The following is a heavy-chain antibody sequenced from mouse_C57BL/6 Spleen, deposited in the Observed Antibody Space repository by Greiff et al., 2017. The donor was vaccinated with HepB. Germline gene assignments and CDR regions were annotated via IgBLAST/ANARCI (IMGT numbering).Heavy chain of an antibody. CDR2: IYPSDSET. D-gene: IGHD1-1*01. V-gene: IGHV1-61*01. Sequence: QVQLQQPGAELVRPGSSVKLSCKASGYTFTSYWMDWVKQRPGQGLEWIGNIYPSDSETHYNQKFKDKATLTVDKSSSTAYMQLSSLTSEDSAVYYCAREGNYYGSKYYYAMDYWGQGTSVTVSS. CDR1: GYTFTSYW. CDR3: AREGNYYGSKYYYAMDY. J-gene: IGHJ4*01.